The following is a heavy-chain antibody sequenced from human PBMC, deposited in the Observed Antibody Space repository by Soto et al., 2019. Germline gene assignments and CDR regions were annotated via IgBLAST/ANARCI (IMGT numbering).Heavy chain of an antibody. D-gene: IGHD2-21*02. V-gene: IGHV3-23*01. J-gene: IGHJ3*02. CDR2: ISSSSGST. Sequence: GGSLRLSCAASGFTFSSYAMNWVRQAPGKGLEWVSAISSSSGSTYYADSVKGRFTISRDNTKNTLYLQMNSLRAEDTAVYYCERGIKDCYDAFDIWGQGTMVTVSS. CDR1: GFTFSSYA. CDR3: ERGIKDCYDAFDI.